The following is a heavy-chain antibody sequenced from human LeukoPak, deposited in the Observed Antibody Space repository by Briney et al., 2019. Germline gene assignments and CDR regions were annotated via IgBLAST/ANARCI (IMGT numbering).Heavy chain of an antibody. V-gene: IGHV4-61*02. D-gene: IGHD3-22*01. CDR2: IYTSGST. CDR1: GGSISSGSYY. Sequence: PSQTLSLTCTVSGGSISSGSYYWSWIRQSAGTGLEWIGRIYTSGSTNYNPSLKSRVTISVDTSKNQFSLNLSSVTAADTAVYYCARESSSGYTFDYWGQGTLVTVSS. CDR3: ARESSSGYTFDY. J-gene: IGHJ4*02.